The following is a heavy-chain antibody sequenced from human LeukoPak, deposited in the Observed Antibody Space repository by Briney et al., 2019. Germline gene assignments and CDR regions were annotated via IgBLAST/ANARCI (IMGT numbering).Heavy chain of an antibody. CDR3: ARDLGGRAGS. V-gene: IGHV3-74*01. J-gene: IGHJ1*01. Sequence: GGALRLSCAASGFAFSRYWMHWLRQVPGKGLEWVSRLNEDGRTTTYADSVQGRVAISRDNNKNTLYLLMYSLRVDDTAVYYCARDLGGRAGSWGQGTLVTVSS. D-gene: IGHD1-26*01. CDR2: LNEDGRTT. CDR1: GFAFSRYW.